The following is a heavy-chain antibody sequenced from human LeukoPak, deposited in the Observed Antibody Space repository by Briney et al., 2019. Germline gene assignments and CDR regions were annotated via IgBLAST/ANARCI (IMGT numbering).Heavy chain of an antibody. Sequence: SVTVSFTASGGTFSIYAISWVRQAPGQGLEWMGGIIPILGIANYAQKFQGRVTITADKSTSTAYMELSRLRSEDTAVYYCATSYCSGGSCPHDAFDIWGQGTMVTVSS. CDR1: GGTFSIYA. V-gene: IGHV1-69*04. CDR3: ATSYCSGGSCPHDAFDI. CDR2: IIPILGIA. J-gene: IGHJ3*02. D-gene: IGHD2-15*01.